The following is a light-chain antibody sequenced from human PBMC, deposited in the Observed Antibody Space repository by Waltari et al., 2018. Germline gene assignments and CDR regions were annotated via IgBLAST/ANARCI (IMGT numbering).Light chain of an antibody. Sequence: DIQMTQSPSSLSASVGDRVTITCRASQSISSYLNWYQQKPGKAPKLLIYAASSLQSGVPSRFGGSGSGTDCTLTISSLQPEDFATYYCQQSYSTPPTFGGGTKVEIK. CDR1: QSISSY. CDR2: AAS. J-gene: IGKJ4*01. V-gene: IGKV1-39*01. CDR3: QQSYSTPPT.